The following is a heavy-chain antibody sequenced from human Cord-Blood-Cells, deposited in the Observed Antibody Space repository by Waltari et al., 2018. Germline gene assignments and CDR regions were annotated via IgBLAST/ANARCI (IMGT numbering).Heavy chain of an antibody. J-gene: IGHJ4*02. Sequence: EVQLVESGGGLVQPGGSLRLSCAASGFTFSSYWMRWVRQAPGKGLEWVANIKQDGIEKNYVDSVKGRFTISRDNAKNALYLQRNGLRAEDTAVYYCARDLQLVRSLDYWGQGTLVTVSS. CDR2: IKQDGIEK. CDR3: ARDLQLVRSLDY. V-gene: IGHV3-7*01. CDR1: GFTFSSYW. D-gene: IGHD6-6*01.